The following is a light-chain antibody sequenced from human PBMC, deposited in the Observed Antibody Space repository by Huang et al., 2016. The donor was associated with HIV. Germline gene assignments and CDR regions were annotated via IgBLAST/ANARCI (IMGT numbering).Light chain of an antibody. J-gene: IGKJ4*01. CDR2: DAY. Sequence: DIVLTQSPATLSSSPGESATLSCRASQSINNNLAWYQQKPGQAPRLLIYDAYNRAAGVPARCSGSGSGTDFTLTSGSLEPEDFAVYYCHQRSSWPLTFGGGTRVEIK. CDR1: QSINNN. V-gene: IGKV3-11*01. CDR3: HQRSSWPLT.